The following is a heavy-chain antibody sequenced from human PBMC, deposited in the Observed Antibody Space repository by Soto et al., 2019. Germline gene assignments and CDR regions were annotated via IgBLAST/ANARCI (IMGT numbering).Heavy chain of an antibody. CDR2: ISAYNGNT. Sequence: ASVEVSCMASRYTYARCGISWVRQAPGQGLEWMGWISAYNGNTNYAQKLQGRVTMTTDTSTSTAYMELRSLRSDDTAVYYCAREVAAYFAYRGKGTLVTVSS. CDR1: RYTYARCG. J-gene: IGHJ4*02. D-gene: IGHD6-13*01. V-gene: IGHV1-18*01. CDR3: AREVAAYFAY.